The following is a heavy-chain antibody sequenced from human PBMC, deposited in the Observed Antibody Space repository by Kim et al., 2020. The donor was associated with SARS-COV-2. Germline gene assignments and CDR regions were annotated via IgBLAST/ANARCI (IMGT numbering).Heavy chain of an antibody. CDR1: GFIFSDYY. V-gene: IGHV3-11*04. D-gene: IGHD3-10*01. CDR3: ASESTWYDEDSGSFPTADY. CDR2: ISNNGRKI. Sequence: GGSLRLSCAASGFIFSDYYMSWIRQAPGKGLECIAFISNNGRKIHYADSVKGRFSISRDNSKNSLSLQMTGLRADDTAVYYCASESTWYDEDSGSFPTADYWGPGTLVTVSS. J-gene: IGHJ4*02.